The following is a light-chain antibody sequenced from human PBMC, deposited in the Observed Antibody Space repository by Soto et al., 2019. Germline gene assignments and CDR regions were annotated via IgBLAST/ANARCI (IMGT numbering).Light chain of an antibody. V-gene: IGLV2-11*01. CDR1: SSDVGVYNY. CDR2: DVS. J-gene: IGLJ1*01. CDR3: CSYAGTYTHYV. Sequence: QSALTQPRSVSGSPGQSVTISCTGTSSDVGVYNYVSWYQQHPGKAPKLMIYDVSKRPSGVPDRFSGSKSGNTASLTISGLQAEDEADYYCCSYAGTYTHYVFGTGTKLNVL.